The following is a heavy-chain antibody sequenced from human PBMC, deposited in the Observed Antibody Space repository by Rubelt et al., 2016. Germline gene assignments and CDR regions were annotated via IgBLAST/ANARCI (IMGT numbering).Heavy chain of an antibody. Sequence: YVGGVVQPGRSLRLSCAASGFTFTSYAIHWFRQAPGKGLEWVAVISYDRNNKYYADSVKGRFTISRDNSKNTVYLQMNSLRAEDTAVYYSARDFGSQRGLYVWGQGTTVTVSS. CDR3: ARDFGSQRGLYV. CDR1: GFTFTSYA. J-gene: IGHJ6*02. V-gene: IGHV3-30*04. CDR2: ISYDRNNK. D-gene: IGHD3-3*01.